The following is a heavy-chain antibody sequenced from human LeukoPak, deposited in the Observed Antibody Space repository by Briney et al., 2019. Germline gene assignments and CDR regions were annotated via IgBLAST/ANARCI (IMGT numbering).Heavy chain of an antibody. D-gene: IGHD7-27*01. CDR1: GGSVSSYY. Sequence: SETLSLTCSVSGGSVSSYYWSWVRQSPGKGLEWIGYIHNSGRTIYNPSLKSRVTGFVDTSKNQVSLRLSSVTAADTAVYYCARDRSSWGLDCWGQGTLVTVSS. V-gene: IGHV4-4*08. CDR2: IHNSGRT. CDR3: ARDRSSWGLDC. J-gene: IGHJ4*02.